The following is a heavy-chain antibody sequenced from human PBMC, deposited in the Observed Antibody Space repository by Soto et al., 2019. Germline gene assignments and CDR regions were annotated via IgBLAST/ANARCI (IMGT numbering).Heavy chain of an antibody. Sequence: QVQLVESGGGVVQPGRSLRLSCAASGFTFSTYGMHWVRQAPGKGLEWVAVISYDGSITHYADSLKGRFTISRDNSKNTLFLQIYSLRAEDTAVYYCAKDLFMAPDVRAIHDYWGQGTLVTVSS. V-gene: IGHV3-30*18. CDR3: AKDLFMAPDVRAIHDY. CDR2: ISYDGSIT. D-gene: IGHD3-16*01. J-gene: IGHJ4*02. CDR1: GFTFSTYG.